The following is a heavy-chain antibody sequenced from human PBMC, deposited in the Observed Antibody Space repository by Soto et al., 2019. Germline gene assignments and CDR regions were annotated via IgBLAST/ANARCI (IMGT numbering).Heavy chain of an antibody. CDR2: TYYRSKWHN. V-gene: IGHV6-1*01. D-gene: IGHD3-10*01. CDR3: ARDRAQFGMDV. J-gene: IGHJ6*02. Sequence: QVQLRQSGPGLVKPSQTLSLTCAISGDSVSSDTAAWNWVRRSPSRGLEWLGRTYYRSKWHNDSAVSVKRRIISTPDTSKNQFSLQLNSVTPEDTAVYYCARDRAQFGMDVWGQGTTVTVSS. CDR1: GDSVSSDTAA.